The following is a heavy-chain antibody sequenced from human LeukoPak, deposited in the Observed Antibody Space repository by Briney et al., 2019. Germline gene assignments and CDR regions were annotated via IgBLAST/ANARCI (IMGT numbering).Heavy chain of an antibody. CDR3: ASFSAGLG. Sequence: KPGGSLRLSCAASGFTFSTYVMNWVRQAPGKGLEWIGSIYYSGSTYYNPSLKSRVTISVDTSKNQFSLKLSSVTAADTAVYYCASFSAGLGWGQGTLVTVSS. CDR1: GFTFSTYV. CDR2: IYYSGST. D-gene: IGHD3-16*01. V-gene: IGHV4-39*01. J-gene: IGHJ4*02.